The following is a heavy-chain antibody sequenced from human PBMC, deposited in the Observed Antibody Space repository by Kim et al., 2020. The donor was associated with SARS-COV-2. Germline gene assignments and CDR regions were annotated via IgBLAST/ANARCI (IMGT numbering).Heavy chain of an antibody. Sequence: VGSLRLSCAASGFTFSSYWMHWVRQAPGKGLVWVSRINSDGSSTSYADSVKGRFTISRDNAKNTLYLQMNSLRAEDTAVYYCARDSVYDIFDYWGQGTLVTVSS. CDR2: INSDGSST. J-gene: IGHJ4*02. V-gene: IGHV3-74*01. D-gene: IGHD5-12*01. CDR1: GFTFSSYW. CDR3: ARDSVYDIFDY.